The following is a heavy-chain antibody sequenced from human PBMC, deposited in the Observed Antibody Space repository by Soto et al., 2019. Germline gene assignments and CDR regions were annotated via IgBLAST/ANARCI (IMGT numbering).Heavy chain of an antibody. CDR3: AADAYCSSTNCPGAFDI. Sequence: EVQLVESGGGLVKPGGSLRLSCAASGFTFSHVWMTWVRQAPGKGLEWVGRVKRKTDGGTTEYAAPVKGRFTISRDDLKNTLYLQMNRLKTEDTAVYYCAADAYCSSTNCPGAFDIWGQGTMVTVSS. CDR1: GFTFSHVW. CDR2: VKRKTDGGTT. D-gene: IGHD2-2*01. J-gene: IGHJ3*02. V-gene: IGHV3-15*01.